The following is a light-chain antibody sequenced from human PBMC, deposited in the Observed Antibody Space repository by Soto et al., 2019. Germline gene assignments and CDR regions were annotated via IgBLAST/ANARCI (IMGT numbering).Light chain of an antibody. CDR3: CAYAGSHTPWV. CDR1: SSDIGSYNL. J-gene: IGLJ3*02. V-gene: IGLV2-14*02. Sequence: QSALTQPASVSGSPGQSLTISCTGTSSDIGSYNLVSWYQHHPGKAPKLLICEGTERPSGVPDRFSGSKSGNTASLTISGLQAEDEADYHCCAYAGSHTPWVFGGGTKLTVL. CDR2: EGT.